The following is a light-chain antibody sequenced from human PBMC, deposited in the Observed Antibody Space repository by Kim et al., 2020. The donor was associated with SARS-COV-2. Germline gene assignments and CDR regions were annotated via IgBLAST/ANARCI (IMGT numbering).Light chain of an antibody. CDR1: KLGDKY. CDR3: QAWDSSTVV. CDR2: QDS. J-gene: IGLJ2*01. Sequence: SYELTQQPSVSVFPGQTASISCSGDKLGDKYACWYQQKPGQSPVLVIYQDSKRPSGIPERFSGSNSGNTATLTISGTQAMDEADYYCQAWDSSTVVLVGGTQLTVL. V-gene: IGLV3-1*01.